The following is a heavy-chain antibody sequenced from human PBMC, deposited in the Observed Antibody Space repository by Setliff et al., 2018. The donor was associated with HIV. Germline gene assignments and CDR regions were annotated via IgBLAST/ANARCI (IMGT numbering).Heavy chain of an antibody. CDR3: AKAFYPQYYHYYMDV. J-gene: IGHJ6*03. D-gene: IGHD3-16*02. V-gene: IGHV3-9*01. CDR1: GFIFDDYV. CDR2: INWNSDNR. Sequence: GGSLRLSCAASGFIFDDYVMHWVRQAPGRGLEWVSSINWNSDNRGYADSVRGRFTISRDNAKNSLYLQMNSLRVEDTAVYYCAKAFYPQYYHYYMDVWGKGTTVTVSS.